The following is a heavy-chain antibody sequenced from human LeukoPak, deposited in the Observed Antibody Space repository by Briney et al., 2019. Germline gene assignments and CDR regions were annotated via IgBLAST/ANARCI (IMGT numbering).Heavy chain of an antibody. Sequence: PGGSLRLSCAASGFTFSSYGMHWVRQAPGKGLEWVAVILSDGSKEFYTDSVKGRFTISRDNAKNSLYLQMNSLRAEDTAVYYCARGSSSIDYWGQGTLVTVSS. CDR3: ARGSSSIDY. D-gene: IGHD6-13*01. J-gene: IGHJ4*02. CDR1: GFTFSSYG. V-gene: IGHV3-33*01. CDR2: ILSDGSKE.